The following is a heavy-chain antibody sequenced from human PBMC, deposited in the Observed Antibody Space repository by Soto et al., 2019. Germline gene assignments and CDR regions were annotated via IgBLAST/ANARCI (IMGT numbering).Heavy chain of an antibody. CDR1: GGSISGYY. D-gene: IGHD3-10*01. CDR3: ARIEPLVRGVA. CDR2: INHSGST. Sequence: PSETLSLTCTVSGGSISGYYWSWIRQPPGKGLEWIGEINHSGSTNYNPSLKSRVTISVDTSKNQFSLKLSSVTAADTAVYYCARIEPLVRGVAWGQGTLVTVSS. V-gene: IGHV4-34*01. J-gene: IGHJ5*02.